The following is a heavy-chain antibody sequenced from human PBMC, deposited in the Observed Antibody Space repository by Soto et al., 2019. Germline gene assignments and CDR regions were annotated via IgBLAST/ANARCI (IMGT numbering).Heavy chain of an antibody. CDR3: AIVPDSWNSTFFDS. CDR1: GFTFRSYA. J-gene: IGHJ4*02. CDR2: FSGSGGST. V-gene: IGHV3-23*01. Sequence: GGSMSLACAAYGFTFRSYAMSWVRQAQGEGLEWVSAFSGSGGSTYYADSVKGRLTLSRDNSKNTLYMQMNSLRAEDTAVYYCAIVPDSWNSTFFDSGGQGPLATFP. D-gene: IGHD1-1*01.